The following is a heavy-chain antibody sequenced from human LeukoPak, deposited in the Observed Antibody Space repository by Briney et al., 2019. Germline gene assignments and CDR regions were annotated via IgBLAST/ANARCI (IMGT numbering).Heavy chain of an antibody. CDR2: ISSSSSYI. Sequence: GGSLGLSCAASGFTFSSYSMNWVRQAPGKGLEWVSSISSSSSYIYYADSVKGRFTISRDNAKNSLYLQMNSLRAEDTAVYYCARDPYGDYSLIDYWGQGTLVTVSS. CDR3: ARDPYGDYSLIDY. CDR1: GFTFSSYS. J-gene: IGHJ4*02. V-gene: IGHV3-21*01. D-gene: IGHD4-17*01.